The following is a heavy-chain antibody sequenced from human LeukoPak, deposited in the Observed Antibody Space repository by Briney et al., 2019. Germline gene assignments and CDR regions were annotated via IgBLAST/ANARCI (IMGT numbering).Heavy chain of an antibody. CDR1: GFAFRNAW. D-gene: IGHD2-21*02. Sequence: GGSLRLSCAASGFAFRNAWMSWVRQAPGKGLEWVAHINPDGRDTYYVDSVKGRFTISRDNAENSMYLQMNSLRVEDTAVYYCTSWGDTTAEYFQRWGQGTLVTVSS. CDR3: TSWGDTTAEYFQR. J-gene: IGHJ1*01. CDR2: INPDGRDT. V-gene: IGHV3-7*01.